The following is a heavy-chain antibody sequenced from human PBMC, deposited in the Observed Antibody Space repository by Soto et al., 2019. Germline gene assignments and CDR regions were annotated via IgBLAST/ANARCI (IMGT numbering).Heavy chain of an antibody. CDR3: AGFGELAKFDP. CDR2: ISAYNGNT. J-gene: IGHJ5*02. D-gene: IGHD3-10*01. Sequence: GASVKVSCKASGYSFTSYGLSWVRQAPGQGLEWMGWISAYNGNTNYAQKLQGRVTMTTDTSTSTAYMELRSLKSDDTAMYYCAGFGELAKFDPWGQGTLVTVSS. CDR1: GYSFTSYG. V-gene: IGHV1-18*04.